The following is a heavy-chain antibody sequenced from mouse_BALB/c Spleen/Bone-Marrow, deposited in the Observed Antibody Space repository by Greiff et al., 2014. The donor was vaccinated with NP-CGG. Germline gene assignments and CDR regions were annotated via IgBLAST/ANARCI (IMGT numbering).Heavy chain of an antibody. V-gene: IGHV1-87*01. J-gene: IGHJ2*01. Sequence: VQLQQSGAELARPGASVKLSCKASGYTFTSYWMQWVKQRPGRGLEWIGAIYPGDGDTRYTQKFKGKATLTADKSSSTAYMQLSSLASEDSAVYYCARGDPFDYWGQGTTLTVSS. CDR3: ARGDPFDY. CDR1: GYTFTSYW. CDR2: IYPGDGDT.